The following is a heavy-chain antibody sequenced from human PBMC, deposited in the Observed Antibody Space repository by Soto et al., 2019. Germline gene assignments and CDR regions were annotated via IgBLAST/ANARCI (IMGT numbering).Heavy chain of an antibody. CDR3: LALSSGHPWYFDY. V-gene: IGHV1-69*13. J-gene: IGHJ4*02. CDR2: IIPIFGTA. Sequence: GASVKVSCKASGGTFSSYAISWVRQAPGQGLEWMGGIIPIFGTANYAQKFQGRVTITADESTSTAYMELSSLRSEDTAVYYCLALSSGHPWYFDYWGQGTLVTVSS. D-gene: IGHD6-19*01. CDR1: GGTFSSYA.